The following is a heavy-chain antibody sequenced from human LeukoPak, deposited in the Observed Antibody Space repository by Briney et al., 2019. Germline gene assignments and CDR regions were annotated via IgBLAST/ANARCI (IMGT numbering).Heavy chain of an antibody. CDR2: ISSSGSTI. V-gene: IGHV3-48*03. Sequence: GGSLRLSCAASGFTFSSYEMNWVRQAPGKGLEWVSYISSSGSTIYYADSVKGRFTISRDNAKNSLYLQMNRLRAEDTAVYYCASGVGGYYDILTGWYPYYMDVWGKGTTVTVSS. CDR1: GFTFSSYE. D-gene: IGHD3-9*01. CDR3: ASGVGGYYDILTGWYPYYMDV. J-gene: IGHJ6*03.